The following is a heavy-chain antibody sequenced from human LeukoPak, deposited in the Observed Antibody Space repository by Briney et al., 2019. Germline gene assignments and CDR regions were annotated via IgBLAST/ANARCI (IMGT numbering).Heavy chain of an antibody. CDR3: ARDVYYGSGSPRLDY. CDR2: ISSSSSTI. J-gene: IGHJ4*02. V-gene: IGHV3-48*01. Sequence: PGGSLRLPCAASGFTFSSYSMNWVRQAPGKGLEGVSYISSSSSTIYYADSVKGRFTISRDNAKNSLYLQMNSLRAEDTAVYYCARDVYYGSGSPRLDYWGQGTLVTVSS. D-gene: IGHD3-10*01. CDR1: GFTFSSYS.